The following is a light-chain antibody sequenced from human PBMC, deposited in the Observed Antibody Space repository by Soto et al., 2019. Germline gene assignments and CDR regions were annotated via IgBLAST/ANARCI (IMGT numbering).Light chain of an antibody. J-gene: IGKJ2*01. CDR2: GAS. CDR1: QSVSSSY. Sequence: EIVLTQSPGTLSLSPGERATLSCRASQSVSSSYLGWYQQKPGQAPRLLIYGASSRATGIPDRFSVSGSGTDFTLTISRLEPEDFAVYYCQQYGGSSLYTFGQGTKLEIK. V-gene: IGKV3-20*01. CDR3: QQYGGSSLYT.